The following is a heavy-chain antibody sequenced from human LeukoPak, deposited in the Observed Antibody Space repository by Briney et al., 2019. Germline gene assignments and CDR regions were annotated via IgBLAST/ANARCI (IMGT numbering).Heavy chain of an antibody. V-gene: IGHV1-69*13. Sequence: SVKVSCKASGYTFTSYDINWVRQAPGQGLEWMGGIIPIFGTANYAQKFQGRVTITADESTSTAYMELSSLRSEDTAVYYCARVSYDFWSGYPHQYYFDYWGQGTLVTVSS. J-gene: IGHJ4*02. CDR1: GYTFTSYD. CDR3: ARVSYDFWSGYPHQYYFDY. CDR2: IIPIFGTA. D-gene: IGHD3-3*01.